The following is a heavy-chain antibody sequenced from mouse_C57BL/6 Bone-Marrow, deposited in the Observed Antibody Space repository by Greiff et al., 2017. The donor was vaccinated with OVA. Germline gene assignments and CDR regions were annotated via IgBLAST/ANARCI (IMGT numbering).Heavy chain of an antibody. CDR3: ARFPIYYDYAPWYFDV. D-gene: IGHD2-4*01. Sequence: LVESGAELARPGASVKLSCKASGYTFTSYGISWVKQRTGQGLEWIGEIYPRSGNTYYNEKFKGKATLTADKSSSTAYMELRSLTSEDSAVYFCARFPIYYDYAPWYFDVWGTGTTVTVSS. CDR2: IYPRSGNT. V-gene: IGHV1-81*01. J-gene: IGHJ1*03. CDR1: GYTFTSYG.